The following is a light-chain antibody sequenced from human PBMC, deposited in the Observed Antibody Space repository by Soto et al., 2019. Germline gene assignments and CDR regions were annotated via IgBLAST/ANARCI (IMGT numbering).Light chain of an antibody. CDR3: QPYAYVWT. V-gene: IGKV1-5*01. CDR2: DAS. CDR1: QSISDR. J-gene: IGKJ1*01. Sequence: DIQMTQYPYILPASVGDRVTITCRASQSISDRVAWSQQKPGTAPRVLIFDASNLESGVPSRFSASGSGTEFSLTICSLQPDDFPTYYCQPYAYVWTFAQGTKV.